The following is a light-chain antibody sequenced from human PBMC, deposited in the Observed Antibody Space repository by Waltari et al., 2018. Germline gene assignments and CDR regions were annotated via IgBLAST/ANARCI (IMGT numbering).Light chain of an antibody. J-gene: IGLJ1*01. CDR2: SNN. Sequence: QSVLTQPPSASGAPGQRVIISCSGSSSNIGSNTVNWYQQLPGTAPKLLIYSNNQRPSGVPDRFSASKSGTSASLAISGLQSEDEADYYCAAWDDSLNGYVFGTGTKVSVL. CDR1: SSNIGSNT. V-gene: IGLV1-44*01. CDR3: AAWDDSLNGYV.